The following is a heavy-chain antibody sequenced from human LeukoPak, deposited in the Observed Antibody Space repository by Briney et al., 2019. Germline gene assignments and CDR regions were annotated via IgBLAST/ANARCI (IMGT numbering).Heavy chain of an antibody. J-gene: IGHJ4*02. CDR1: GFTVSTNY. CDR3: AKGAPLWFGELGSEFDY. CDR2: ISGSGGST. V-gene: IGHV3-23*01. D-gene: IGHD3-10*01. Sequence: GGSLRLSCAASGFTVSTNYMTWVRQAPGKGLEWVSAISGSGGSTYYADSVKGRFTISRDNSKNTLYLQMNSLRAEDTAVYYCAKGAPLWFGELGSEFDYWGQGTLVTVSS.